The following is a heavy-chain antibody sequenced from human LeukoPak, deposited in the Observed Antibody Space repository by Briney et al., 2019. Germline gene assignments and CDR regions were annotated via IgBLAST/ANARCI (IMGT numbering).Heavy chain of an antibody. V-gene: IGHV3-74*01. Sequence: PGGSLRLSCAASGLTFVKHYLHWVRQAPGTGLLWVSRISTDGTTALYADSVKGRFTISRDNAKNSLYLQMSSLRAEDTAVYYCARDPESGYDIYMDVWGKGTTVTVSS. CDR2: ISTDGTTA. CDR1: GLTFVKHY. CDR3: ARDPESGYDIYMDV. J-gene: IGHJ6*03. D-gene: IGHD5-12*01.